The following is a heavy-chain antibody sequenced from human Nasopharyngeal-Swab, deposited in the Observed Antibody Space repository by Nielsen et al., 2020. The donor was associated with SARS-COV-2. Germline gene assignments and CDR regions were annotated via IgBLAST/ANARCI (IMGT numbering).Heavy chain of an antibody. V-gene: IGHV3-53*01. CDR2: IYSGGST. D-gene: IGHD3-3*01. CDR3: ARAYYDFWSGPGYYYYYMDV. Sequence: VRQAPGKGLEWVSVIYSGGSTYYADSVKGRFTISRDNSKNTPYLQMNSLRAEDTAVYYCARAYYDFWSGPGYYYYYMDVWGKGTTVTVSS. J-gene: IGHJ6*03.